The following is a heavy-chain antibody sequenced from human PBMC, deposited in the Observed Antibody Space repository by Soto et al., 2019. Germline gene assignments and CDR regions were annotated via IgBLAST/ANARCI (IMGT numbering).Heavy chain of an antibody. V-gene: IGHV2-5*02. Sequence: QITLKESGPTLVRPAQTLTLTCDASGFSLSTYHMGVAWIRQPPGKALEWLALLYWDDDKRYSPSLKDRLAISKDTSNTQVVLTITNIDPGDSATYFWAHAGDYDLLTFDHWGPGTLVTVSS. CDR1: GFSLSTYHMG. J-gene: IGHJ4*01. CDR2: LYWDDDK. CDR3: AHAGDYDLLTFDH. D-gene: IGHD4-17*01.